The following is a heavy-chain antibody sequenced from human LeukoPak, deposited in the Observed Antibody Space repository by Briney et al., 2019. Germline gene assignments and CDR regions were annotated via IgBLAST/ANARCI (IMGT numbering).Heavy chain of an antibody. J-gene: IGHJ6*02. CDR3: AREDQWLVRYGMDV. CDR1: GYTFTSYA. Sequence: ASVKVSRKASGYTFTSYAMHWVRQAPGQRLEWMGWINAGNGNTKYSQKFQGRVTITRDTSASTAYMELSSLRSEDTAVYYCAREDQWLVRYGMDVWGQGTTVTVSS. V-gene: IGHV1-3*01. D-gene: IGHD6-19*01. CDR2: INAGNGNT.